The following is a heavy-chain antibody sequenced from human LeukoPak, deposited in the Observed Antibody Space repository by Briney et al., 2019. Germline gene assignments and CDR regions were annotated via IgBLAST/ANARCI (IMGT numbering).Heavy chain of an antibody. CDR1: GYTFTNWG. J-gene: IGHJ4*02. D-gene: IGHD3-3*01. CDR3: ARDGSGQYAFAYAGHDY. Sequence: ASVKVSCKTSGYTFTNWGLSWVRQVPGQGPEWMGWISGYNGKTKFAQKFQDRVSMTIDTSTSTAYMELRSLRSDDTAMYYCARDGSGQYAFAYAGHDYWGQGTLVTVSS. CDR2: ISGYNGKT. V-gene: IGHV1-18*01.